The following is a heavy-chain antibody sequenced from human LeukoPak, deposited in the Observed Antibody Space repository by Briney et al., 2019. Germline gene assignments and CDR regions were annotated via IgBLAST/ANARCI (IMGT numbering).Heavy chain of an antibody. V-gene: IGHV1-2*02. D-gene: IGHD3-22*01. CDR3: ARAPRPDYYDSSGYYYAF. Sequence: ASVKVSCEASGYTFTGYYMHWVRQAPGQGLEWMGWINPNSGGTNYAQKFQGRVTMTRDTSISTAYMELSRLRSDDTAVYYCARAPRPDYYDSSGYYYAFWGQGTLVTVSS. CDR1: GYTFTGYY. CDR2: INPNSGGT. J-gene: IGHJ4*02.